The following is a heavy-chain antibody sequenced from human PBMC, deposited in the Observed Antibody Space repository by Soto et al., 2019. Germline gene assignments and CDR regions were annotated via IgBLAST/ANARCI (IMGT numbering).Heavy chain of an antibody. Sequence: PGGSLRLSCAASGFTFSSYAMHWVRQAPGKGLEWVAVISYDGSNKYYADSVKGRFTISRDNSKNTRYLQMNSLRAEDTAVYYCARDGSGVYYFDYWGQGTLVTVSS. D-gene: IGHD3-10*01. CDR1: GFTFSSYA. V-gene: IGHV3-30-3*01. J-gene: IGHJ4*02. CDR3: ARDGSGVYYFDY. CDR2: ISYDGSNK.